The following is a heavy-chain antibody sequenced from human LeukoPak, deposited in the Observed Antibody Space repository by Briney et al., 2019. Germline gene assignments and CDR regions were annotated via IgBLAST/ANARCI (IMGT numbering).Heavy chain of an antibody. J-gene: IGHJ6*02. V-gene: IGHV3-30*04. D-gene: IGHD1-1*01. Sequence: GGSLRLSCAASGFTFSSYAMHWVRQAPGKGLEWVAVISYDGSNKYYADSVKGRFTTSRDNSKNTLYLQMNSLRAEDTAVYYCARDRPAAGTGSYYYYGMDVWGQGTTVTVSS. CDR3: ARDRPAAGTGSYYYYGMDV. CDR2: ISYDGSNK. CDR1: GFTFSSYA.